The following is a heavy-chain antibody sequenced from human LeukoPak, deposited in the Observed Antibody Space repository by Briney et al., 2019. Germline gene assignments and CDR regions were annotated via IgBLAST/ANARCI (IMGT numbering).Heavy chain of an antibody. D-gene: IGHD1-26*01. V-gene: IGHV3-74*01. Sequence: GGSLRLSCAASGFTFSRSLMHWVRQSPGKGLVWVSRLNDDGSTTTYADSVRGRFTISRDNAKNTLYLQMNSLRAEDTAVYYCARALGSPLDFWGQGTPVTVSS. CDR1: GFTFSRSL. CDR3: ARALGSPLDF. J-gene: IGHJ4*02. CDR2: LNDDGSTT.